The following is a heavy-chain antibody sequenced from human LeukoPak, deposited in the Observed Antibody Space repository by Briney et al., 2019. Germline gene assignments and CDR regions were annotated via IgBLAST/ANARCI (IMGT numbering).Heavy chain of an antibody. Sequence: ASVKVSCKASGYTFTGYYMHWVRQAPGQGLEWMGWINPNSGSTSYAQKFQGRVTMTRDTSTSTVYMELSSLRSEDTAVYYCARDLSDYVWGSYRPIFDYWGQGTLVTVSS. V-gene: IGHV1-46*01. J-gene: IGHJ4*02. D-gene: IGHD3-16*02. CDR1: GYTFTGYY. CDR3: ARDLSDYVWGSYRPIFDY. CDR2: INPNSGST.